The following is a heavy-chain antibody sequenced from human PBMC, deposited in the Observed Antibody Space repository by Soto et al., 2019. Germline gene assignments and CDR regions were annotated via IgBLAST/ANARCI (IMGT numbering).Heavy chain of an antibody. V-gene: IGHV4-30-4*01. Sequence: QVQLQESGPGLVKPSQTLSLTCTVSGGSISRGDSSWSWIRRPPGKGVEWIGYIYYSGSTNYKPSLRGRLTMSLDTSKNQFSLKLSSVTAADAAVYYCARDDRSFSYYGMDIWGQGTTVTVSS. CDR2: IYYSGST. J-gene: IGHJ6*02. CDR3: ARDDRSFSYYGMDI. CDR1: GGSISRGDSS.